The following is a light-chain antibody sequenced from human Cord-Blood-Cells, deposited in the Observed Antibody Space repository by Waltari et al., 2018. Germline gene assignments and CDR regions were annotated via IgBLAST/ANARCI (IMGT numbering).Light chain of an antibody. V-gene: IGLV2-11*01. CDR1: SSDVGGYNY. J-gene: IGLJ2*01. CDR3: CSYAGSYPVV. CDR2: DVS. Sequence: QSALTQPRSVSGSPGQSVTIPCTGTSSDVGGYNYVSWYQQPPGKAPKLMIDDVSKRPSGVPDRFSGSKSGNTASLTISGLQAEDEADYYCCSYAGSYPVVFGGGTKLTVL.